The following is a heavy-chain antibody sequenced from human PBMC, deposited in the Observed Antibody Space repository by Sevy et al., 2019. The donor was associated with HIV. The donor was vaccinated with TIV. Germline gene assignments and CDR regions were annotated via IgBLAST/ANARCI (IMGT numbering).Heavy chain of an antibody. CDR1: GFTVSSNY. CDR3: ASPGIVGAIDAFDI. D-gene: IGHD1-26*01. J-gene: IGHJ3*02. V-gene: IGHV3-53*01. Sequence: GGSLRLSCAASGFTVSSNYMSWVRQAPGKGLEWVSVIYSGGSKYYAVSVKGRFTISRDNSKNTLYLQMNSLRAEDTAVYYCASPGIVGAIDAFDIWGQGTMVTVSS. CDR2: IYSGGSK.